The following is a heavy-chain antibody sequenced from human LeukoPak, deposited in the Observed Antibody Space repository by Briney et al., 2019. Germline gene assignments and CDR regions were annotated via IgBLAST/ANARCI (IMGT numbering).Heavy chain of an antibody. D-gene: IGHD3-3*01. Sequence: SETLSLTCAVSGYSISSGYYWGWIRQPPGKGLEWIGSIYHGGSTYYNPSLKSRVTISVDTSKNQFSLKLSSVTAADTAVYYCAGVEYYDFWSGYPTYYFDYWGQGTLVTVSS. CDR3: AGVEYYDFWSGYPTYYFDY. CDR1: GYSISSGYY. V-gene: IGHV4-38-2*01. J-gene: IGHJ4*02. CDR2: IYHGGST.